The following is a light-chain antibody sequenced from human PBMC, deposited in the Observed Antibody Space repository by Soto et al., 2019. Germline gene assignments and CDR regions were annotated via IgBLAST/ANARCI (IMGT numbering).Light chain of an antibody. CDR1: QSVSSSY. Sequence: EIVWTQSPGTLSLSPGERATLSCRASQSVSSSYLAWYQQKPGQAPRLLIYGASSRATGITDRFSGSGSGTDFTLTISRLEPEDFAVYYCQQYGSSPRKFGQGTKVEIK. CDR2: GAS. CDR3: QQYGSSPRK. V-gene: IGKV3-20*01. J-gene: IGKJ1*01.